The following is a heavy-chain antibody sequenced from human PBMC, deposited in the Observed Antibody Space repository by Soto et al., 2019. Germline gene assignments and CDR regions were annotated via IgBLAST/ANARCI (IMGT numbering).Heavy chain of an antibody. Sequence: PSETLSLTCTVSGGSISSSSYYWGWIRQPPGKGLEWIGSIYYSGSTYYNPSLKSRVTISVDTSKNQFSLKLSSVTAADMAVYYCARHSAAAGRYYYGMDVWGQGTTVTVSS. CDR3: ARHSAAAGRYYYGMDV. CDR1: GGSISSSSYY. D-gene: IGHD6-13*01. V-gene: IGHV4-39*01. J-gene: IGHJ6*02. CDR2: IYYSGST.